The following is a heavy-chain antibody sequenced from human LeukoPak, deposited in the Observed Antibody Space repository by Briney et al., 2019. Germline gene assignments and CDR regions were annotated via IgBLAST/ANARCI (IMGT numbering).Heavy chain of an antibody. CDR2: INSDGSST. J-gene: IGHJ3*02. V-gene: IGHV3-74*01. CDR3: ARTGPRQWLPSDAFDI. D-gene: IGHD6-19*01. CDR1: GFTFSSYW. Sequence: PGGSLRLSCAASGFTFSSYWMHWVRQAPGKGLVWVSRINSDGSSTSYADSVKGRFTISRDNAKNTLYLQMNSLRAEDTAVYYCARTGPRQWLPSDAFDIWGQGTMVTVSS.